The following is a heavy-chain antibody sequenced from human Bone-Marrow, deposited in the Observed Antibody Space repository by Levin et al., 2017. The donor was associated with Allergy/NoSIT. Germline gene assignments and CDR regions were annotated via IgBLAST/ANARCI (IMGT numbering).Heavy chain of an antibody. CDR1: GYTLTNHY. Sequence: GASVKVSCKASGYTLTNHYMHWVRQAPGQGTEWMGTINPSGDGTMYAQKFQGRVTMTRDTSTSTFYMDLSGLTSEDTAVYYCAREVAAAGKTFDYWGQGTLVIVSS. V-gene: IGHV1-46*01. J-gene: IGHJ4*02. D-gene: IGHD6-13*01. CDR3: AREVAAAGKTFDY. CDR2: INPSGDGT.